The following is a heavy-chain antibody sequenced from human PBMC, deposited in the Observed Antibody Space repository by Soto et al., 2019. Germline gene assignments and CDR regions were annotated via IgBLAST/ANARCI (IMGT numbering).Heavy chain of an antibody. CDR1: GFPFSSYA. J-gene: IGHJ4*02. CDR2: ISSNGVST. Sequence: GSLRLSCSASGFPFSSYAMHWVRQAPGKGLEYVSGISSNGVSTNYAESVKGRFTISRDNSKDTLYLQTSSLRVEDTALYYCAKDDYSYSWAPGDYWGQGTLVTVS. CDR3: AKDDYSYSWAPGDY. D-gene: IGHD6-13*01. V-gene: IGHV3-64D*06.